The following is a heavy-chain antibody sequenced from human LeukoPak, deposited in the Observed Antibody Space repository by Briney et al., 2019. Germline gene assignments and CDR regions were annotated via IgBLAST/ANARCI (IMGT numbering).Heavy chain of an antibody. D-gene: IGHD4-17*01. CDR2: IIPIFGTA. J-gene: IGHJ4*02. CDR3: ASSPDYGDAD. Sequence: GASVKVSCKASGGTFSSYAISWVRQAPGQGLEWMGGIIPIFGTANYAQKFQGRVTITTDESTSTAYMELSSLRSEDTAVYYCASSPDYGDADWGQGTLVTVSS. CDR1: GGTFSSYA. V-gene: IGHV1-69*05.